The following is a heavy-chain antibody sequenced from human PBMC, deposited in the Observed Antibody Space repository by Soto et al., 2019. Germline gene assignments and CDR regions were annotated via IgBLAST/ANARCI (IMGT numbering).Heavy chain of an antibody. Sequence: ASVKVSCKTSGYTFVTYYISWLRQAPGQGIEWMGWISPHNGKTNYIEGVQGRVTLTADTSTSTAYMELRNLRSDDTAVYFCARDTSHYFDYWGQGTLVTVSS. J-gene: IGHJ4*02. CDR3: ARDTSHYFDY. V-gene: IGHV1-18*01. D-gene: IGHD2-2*01. CDR1: GYTFVTYY. CDR2: ISPHNGKT.